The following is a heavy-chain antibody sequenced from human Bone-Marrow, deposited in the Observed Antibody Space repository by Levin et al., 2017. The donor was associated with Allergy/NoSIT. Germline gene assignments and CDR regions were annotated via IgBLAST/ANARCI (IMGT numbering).Heavy chain of an antibody. CDR2: LYYSGTT. V-gene: IGHV4-39*01. J-gene: IGHJ4*02. CDR1: GGSISSDNYY. Sequence: SETLSLTCTVSGGSISSDNYYWGWIRQPPGKGLEWIGCLYYSGTTFYNPSLKSRVTISADTSKNQFSLKMDSVTAADTGVYFCARQSPRATTAAIGYWGQGTLVIVSS. D-gene: IGHD1-1*01. CDR3: ARQSPRATTAAIGY.